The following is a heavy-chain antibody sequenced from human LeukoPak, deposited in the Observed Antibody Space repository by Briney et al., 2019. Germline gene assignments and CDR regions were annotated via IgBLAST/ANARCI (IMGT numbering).Heavy chain of an antibody. V-gene: IGHV1-69*05. CDR3: ARSKILEFLEWFNPPFAY. Sequence: SVKVSCKASGGTFSSYAISWVRQAPGQGLEWMGRIIPIFGTANYAQKFQGRVTITTDESTSPVYMELSSLRSEDTAVYYCARSKILEFLEWFNPPFAYCGQGTLATAPS. CDR1: GGTFSSYA. CDR2: IIPIFGTA. D-gene: IGHD3-3*01. J-gene: IGHJ4*02.